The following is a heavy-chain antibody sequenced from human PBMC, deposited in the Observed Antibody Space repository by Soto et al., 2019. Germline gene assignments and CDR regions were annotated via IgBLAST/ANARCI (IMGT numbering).Heavy chain of an antibody. CDR3: ARHMGSSGWYGRFAS. CDR2: IYYSGST. J-gene: IGHJ5*01. V-gene: IGHV4-39*01. D-gene: IGHD6-19*01. Sequence: SETLSLTCTVSGGSISSSSYYWGWIRQPPGKGQEWIGSIYYSGSTYYNPSLKSRVTISVDTSKNQFYLKLSSVTAADTAVYYCARHMGSSGWYGRFASLGRGTRGTVAS. CDR1: GGSISSSSYY.